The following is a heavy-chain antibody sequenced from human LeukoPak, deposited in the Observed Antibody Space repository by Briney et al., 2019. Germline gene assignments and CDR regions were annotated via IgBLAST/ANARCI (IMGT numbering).Heavy chain of an antibody. Sequence: SETLSLTCTVSGGSISSYYWSWIRQPPGKGLEWIGYIYYSGSTNYNPSLKSRVTISVDTSKNQFSLKLSSVTAADTAVYYCARAAYCTNGVCSFDYWGQGTLVTVSS. V-gene: IGHV4-59*01. CDR1: GGSISSYY. J-gene: IGHJ4*02. D-gene: IGHD2-8*01. CDR3: ARAAYCTNGVCSFDY. CDR2: IYYSGST.